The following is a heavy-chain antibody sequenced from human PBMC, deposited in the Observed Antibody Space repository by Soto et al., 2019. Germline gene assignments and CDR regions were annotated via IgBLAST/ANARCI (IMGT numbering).Heavy chain of an antibody. CDR2: IYYSGST. J-gene: IGHJ6*02. V-gene: IGHV4-39*01. Sequence: SETLSLTCTVSGDSISSSSYYWGWIRQPPGKGLEWIGSIYYSGSTYDNPSLKSLVTISVDTSKNQFSLKLSSVTAADTAVYYCATPSPGVTGTTGMDYYHYGMDVWGQGTTVTVSS. D-gene: IGHD1-7*01. CDR3: ATPSPGVTGTTGMDYYHYGMDV. CDR1: GDSISSSSYY.